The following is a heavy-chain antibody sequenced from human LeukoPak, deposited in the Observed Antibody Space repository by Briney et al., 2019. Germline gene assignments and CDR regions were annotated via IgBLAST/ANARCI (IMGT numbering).Heavy chain of an antibody. CDR1: SGSISSNNYH. J-gene: IGHJ4*02. V-gene: IGHV4-39*01. CDR3: ARREDGRYTIDY. D-gene: IGHD5-24*01. CDR2: IYYSGST. Sequence: PSETLSLTCSVSSGSISSNNYHWGWIRQPPGKGLEWIGYIYYSGSTYYNPSLKSRVTISVDTSKNQFSLKLSSVTAADTAVYYCARREDGRYTIDYWGQGTLVTVSS.